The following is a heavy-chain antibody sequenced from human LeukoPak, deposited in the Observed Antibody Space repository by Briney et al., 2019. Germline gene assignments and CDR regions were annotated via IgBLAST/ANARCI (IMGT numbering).Heavy chain of an antibody. CDR1: GFTFNSYA. CDR2: ISGSGSHT. D-gene: IGHD2-8*01. J-gene: IGHJ3*02. V-gene: IGHV3-23*01. Sequence: GGSLRLSCAASGFTFNSYAMNWVRQAPGKGLEWVSSISGSGSHTYYADSVQGRFTVSRDNSKNTVNLHLNTVRAEDTAVYYCAKERVSSGMMEGVLHMWGQGTTVSVSS. CDR3: AKERVSSGMMEGVLHM.